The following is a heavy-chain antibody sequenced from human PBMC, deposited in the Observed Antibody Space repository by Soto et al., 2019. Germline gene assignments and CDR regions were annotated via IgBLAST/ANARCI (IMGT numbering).Heavy chain of an antibody. CDR2: IKPSGGST. CDR3: VRGHPAEADAFDV. J-gene: IGHJ3*01. D-gene: IGHD6-13*01. Sequence: QVQVVQSGAEVKKSGASVKVSCKAFGYTFTRNSMHWVRQAPGQGLEWMGIIKPSGGSTTYAQKFQGRVTMTRDTSTSTVYMELSSLRSEGTAVYYCVRGHPAEADAFDVWGQGTMVTVS. V-gene: IGHV1-46*01. CDR1: GYTFTRNS.